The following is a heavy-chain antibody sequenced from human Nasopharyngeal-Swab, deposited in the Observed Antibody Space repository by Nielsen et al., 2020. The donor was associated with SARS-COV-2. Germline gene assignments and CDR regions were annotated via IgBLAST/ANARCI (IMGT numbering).Heavy chain of an antibody. V-gene: IGHV3-30*18. CDR3: AKDLEQQLAYYFDY. J-gene: IGHJ4*02. D-gene: IGHD6-13*01. CDR2: ISYDGSNK. Sequence: GESLKISCAASGFTFSSYGMHWVRQAPGKGLEWVAVISYDGSNKYYADSVKGRFTISRDNSKNTLYLQMNSLRAEDTAVYYCAKDLEQQLAYYFDYWGQGTLGTVSS. CDR1: GFTFSSYG.